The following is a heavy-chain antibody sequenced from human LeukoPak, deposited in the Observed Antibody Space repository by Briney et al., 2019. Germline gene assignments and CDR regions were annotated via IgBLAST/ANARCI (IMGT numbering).Heavy chain of an antibody. Sequence: PGGSLRLFCAVSGFIFSTYGMYWVRQAPGKGLEWVAFIRHDGSIKNYADSVKGRSTISRDNSKNTLYLQMNSLRAEDTAVYYCAKDSLADIDYWGQGTLVTVSS. CDR1: GFIFSTYG. J-gene: IGHJ4*02. CDR2: IRHDGSIK. D-gene: IGHD3-16*01. CDR3: AKDSLADIDY. V-gene: IGHV3-30*02.